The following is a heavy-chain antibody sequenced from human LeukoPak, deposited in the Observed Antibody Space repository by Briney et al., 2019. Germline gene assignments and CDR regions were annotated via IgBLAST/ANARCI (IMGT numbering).Heavy chain of an antibody. CDR1: GGTFISYA. CDR2: IIPIFGTA. D-gene: IGHD3-9*01. J-gene: IGHJ5*02. Sequence: ASAKVSCKASGGTFISYAISGVLHAPGQGLEWMGGIIPIFGTANYPHKFQGRVTITADESTITAYMELSSLRSEDTAVHYCASSNYDILTAYLNWFAPWGQGTLVTVSS. CDR3: ASSNYDILTAYLNWFAP. V-gene: IGHV1-69*13.